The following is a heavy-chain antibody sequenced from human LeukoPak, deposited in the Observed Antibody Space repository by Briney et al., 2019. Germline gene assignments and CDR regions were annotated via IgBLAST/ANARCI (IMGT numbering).Heavy chain of an antibody. CDR2: IKQDGSEK. Sequence: GGSLRLSCAASGFTFSSYWMSWVRQAPGKGLEWVANIKQDGSEKNYVDSVKGRFTISRDNAKNSLYLQMRSLRAEDTAVYYCARDGYNSGFDYWGQGTLVTVSS. V-gene: IGHV3-7*01. CDR3: ARDGYNSGFDY. CDR1: GFTFSSYW. D-gene: IGHD6-19*01. J-gene: IGHJ4*02.